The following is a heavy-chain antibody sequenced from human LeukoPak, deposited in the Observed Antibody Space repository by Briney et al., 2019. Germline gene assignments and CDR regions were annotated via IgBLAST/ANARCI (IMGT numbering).Heavy chain of an antibody. Sequence: EASETLSLTCTVSGGSISSSTYYWAWIRQSPGKGLEWIGSITYSGSTYYNPSLESRVTISVDTSKNQFSLRLISVTAVDTAVYYCARQGVGATDCWGQGTLVTVSS. CDR1: GGSISSSTYY. CDR3: ARQGVGATDC. D-gene: IGHD1-26*01. V-gene: IGHV4-39*01. J-gene: IGHJ4*02. CDR2: ITYSGST.